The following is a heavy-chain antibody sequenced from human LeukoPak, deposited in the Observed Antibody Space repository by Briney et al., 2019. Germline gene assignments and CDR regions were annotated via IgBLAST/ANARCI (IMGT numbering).Heavy chain of an antibody. CDR2: IIPILGIA. Sequence: GASVKVSCKASGGTFSSYAIIWVRQAPGQGLEWMGRIIPILGIANYAQKFQGRVTITADKSTSTAYMELSSLRSEDTAVYYCARDTAAADPYYYYYYGMDVWGQGTTVTVSS. CDR1: GGTFSSYA. CDR3: ARDTAAADPYYYYYYGMDV. V-gene: IGHV1-69*04. D-gene: IGHD6-13*01. J-gene: IGHJ6*02.